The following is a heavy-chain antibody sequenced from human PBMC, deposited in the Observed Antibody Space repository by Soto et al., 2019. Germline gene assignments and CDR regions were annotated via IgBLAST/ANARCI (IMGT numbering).Heavy chain of an antibody. D-gene: IGHD3-10*01. CDR2: IHWDDDK. CDR1: GFSLSTSGMC. CDR3: ARITVRGALYYYGMDV. J-gene: IGHJ6*02. V-gene: IGHV2-70*01. Sequence: SCPTLVNPTQTLTLTCTFSGFSLSTSGMCVSWIRQPPGKALEWLALIHWDDDKYYSTSLKTRLTISKDTSKNQVVLTMTNMDPGDTATYYCARITVRGALYYYGMDVWGQGTTVTVSS.